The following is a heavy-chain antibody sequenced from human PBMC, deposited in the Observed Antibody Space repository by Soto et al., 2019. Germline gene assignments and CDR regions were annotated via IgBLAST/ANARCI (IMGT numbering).Heavy chain of an antibody. V-gene: IGHV1-69*02. D-gene: IGHD6-13*01. J-gene: IGHJ6*02. Sequence: QVQLVQSGAEVKKPGSSVKVSCKASGGTFSSYTISWVRQAPGQGLEWMGRIIPILGIANYAQKFQGRVTITADKSTSTAYMELSSLRSEDTAVYYCASPKAAKGASVDVWGQGTTVTVSS. CDR1: GGTFSSYT. CDR2: IIPILGIA. CDR3: ASPKAAKGASVDV.